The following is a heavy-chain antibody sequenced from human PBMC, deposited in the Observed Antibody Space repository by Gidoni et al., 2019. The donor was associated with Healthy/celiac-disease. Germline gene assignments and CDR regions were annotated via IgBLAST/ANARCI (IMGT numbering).Heavy chain of an antibody. Sequence: EVQLVESGGGLVQPGGSLRLSCAAPGFTFSTYSLNWVRQAPGKALEWVSYISSSSSTIYYADSVKGRFTISRDNAKNSLYLQMNSLRDEDTAVYYCARSGMGPVTISYYYYMDVWGKGTTVTVSS. CDR2: ISSSSSTI. CDR3: ARSGMGPVTISYYYYMDV. D-gene: IGHD4-17*01. J-gene: IGHJ6*03. CDR1: GFTFSTYS. V-gene: IGHV3-48*02.